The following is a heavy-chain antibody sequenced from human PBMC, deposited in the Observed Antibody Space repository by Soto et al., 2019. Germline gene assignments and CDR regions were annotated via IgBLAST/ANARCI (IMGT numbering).Heavy chain of an antibody. CDR2: ISGIGSST. D-gene: IGHD6-13*01. CDR1: GFTFSSYA. CDR3: GKGLQQQLG. Sequence: GGSLRLSCAASGFTFSSYAMSWVRQAPGNGQEWVSAISGIGSSTDYTDTVMGRFAISRDNSRNTLYLQMNSQSAEDTAVYECGKGLQQQLGWGQGTLVTVSS. J-gene: IGHJ4*02. V-gene: IGHV3-23*01.